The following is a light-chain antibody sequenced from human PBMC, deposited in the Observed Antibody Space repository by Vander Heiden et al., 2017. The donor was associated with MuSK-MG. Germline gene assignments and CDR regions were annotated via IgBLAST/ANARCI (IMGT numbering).Light chain of an antibody. V-gene: IGKV2-28*01. J-gene: IGKJ4*01. CDR2: LGS. CDR3: MQALQTVT. Sequence: VMTQSPLSLPVTPGGPASISCRSSQSRLHSNGYIYLDWYMQKQGQSPQLLSYLGSNRAAGVPDRGSGSGSGTDLTMKISRVEDEDVGFYYCMQALQTVTFGGGTKVEIK. CDR1: QSRLHSNGYIY.